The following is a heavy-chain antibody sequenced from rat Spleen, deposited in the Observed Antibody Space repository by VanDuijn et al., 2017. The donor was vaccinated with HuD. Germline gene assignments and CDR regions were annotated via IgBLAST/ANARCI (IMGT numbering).Heavy chain of an antibody. J-gene: IGHJ2*01. CDR1: GFSLTSYH. D-gene: IGHD3-1*01. Sequence: QVQLKESGPGLVQPSQTLSLACTVSGFSLTSYHVHWVRQPSGKGLEWMGRMRYNGDTSYNSALKSRLSISRDTSKNQVFLKMNSLQTDDTGTYYCTTHPRYWGQGVMVTVSS. CDR2: MRYNGDT. V-gene: IGHV2-63*01. CDR3: TTHPRY.